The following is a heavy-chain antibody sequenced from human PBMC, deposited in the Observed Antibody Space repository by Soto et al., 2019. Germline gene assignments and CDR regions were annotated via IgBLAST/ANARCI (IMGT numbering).Heavy chain of an antibody. V-gene: IGHV3-23*01. CDR3: AKDQRGYTSTARIDY. CDR1: GFTFSNYA. D-gene: IGHD6-13*01. CDR2: INGGGDST. Sequence: EVQLLESGGGLVQPGGSLRLSCAASGFTFSNYAMSWVRQAPGKGLECVSSINGGGDSTYYADSVKGRFTISRDNSKNTLYLQMNSLRAEDTVVYYCAKDQRGYTSTARIDYWGQGTLVTVSS. J-gene: IGHJ4*02.